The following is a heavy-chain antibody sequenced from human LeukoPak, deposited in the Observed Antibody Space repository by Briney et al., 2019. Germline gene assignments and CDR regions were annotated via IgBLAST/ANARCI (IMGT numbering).Heavy chain of an antibody. J-gene: IGHJ5*02. CDR3: ARIAAAARRGWFDP. CDR1: GDSISSSRYY. CDR2: IYYSGST. Sequence: SETLSLTCTVSGDSISSSRYYWGWIRQPPGKGLEWIGSIYYSGSTYYNPSLKSRVTISVDTSKNQFSLKLSSVTAADTAVYYCARIAAAARRGWFDPWGQGTLVTVSS. D-gene: IGHD6-13*01. V-gene: IGHV4-39*01.